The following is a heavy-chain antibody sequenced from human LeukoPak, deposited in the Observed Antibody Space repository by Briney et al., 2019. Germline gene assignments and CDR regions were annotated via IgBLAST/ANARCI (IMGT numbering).Heavy chain of an antibody. Sequence: PSETLSLTCTVSGGSISSGSYYWSWIRQPAGKGLEWIGRVYTSGSTDYNPSLRSRVTISLDTSKNQFSLKLSSVTAADTAVYYCARWDYYDSTDYFDYWGQGTLVTVSS. D-gene: IGHD3-22*01. CDR3: ARWDYYDSTDYFDY. CDR1: GGSISSGSYY. J-gene: IGHJ4*02. CDR2: VYTSGST. V-gene: IGHV4-61*02.